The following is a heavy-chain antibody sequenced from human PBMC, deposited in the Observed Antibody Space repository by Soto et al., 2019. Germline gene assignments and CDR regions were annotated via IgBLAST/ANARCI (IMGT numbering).Heavy chain of an antibody. CDR1: GFTFSSYA. CDR3: AKGRSYCGGDCSYYIDY. D-gene: IGHD2-21*01. V-gene: IGHV3-23*01. CDR2: ISGSGGST. Sequence: SLRLSCAASGFTFSSYAMSWVRQAPGKGLEWVSAISGSGGSTYYADSVKGRFTISRDNSKNTPYLQMNSLRAEDTAVYYCAKGRSYCGGDCSYYIDYWGQGTLVTVSS. J-gene: IGHJ4*02.